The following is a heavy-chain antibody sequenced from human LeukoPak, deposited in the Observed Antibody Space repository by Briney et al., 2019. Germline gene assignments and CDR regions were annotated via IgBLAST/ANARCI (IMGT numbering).Heavy chain of an antibody. V-gene: IGHV1-46*01. CDR3: AREGLAAAGTGGFFDY. D-gene: IGHD6-13*01. CDR1: GYTFTSYY. J-gene: IGHJ4*02. Sequence: GASVKVSCKASGYTFTSYYMHWVRQAPGKGLECMGIINPSGGSTSYAQKFQGRVTMTRDTSTSTVYMELSSLRSEDTAVYYCAREGLAAAGTGGFFDYWGQGTLVTVSS. CDR2: INPSGGST.